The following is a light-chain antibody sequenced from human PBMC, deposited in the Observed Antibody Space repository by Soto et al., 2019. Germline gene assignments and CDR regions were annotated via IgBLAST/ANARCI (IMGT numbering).Light chain of an antibody. CDR2: ATS. J-gene: IGKJ3*01. CDR3: QQSYSTPPGIT. V-gene: IGKV1-39*01. CDR1: QSISSY. Sequence: DIQMTQSPSSLSASVGDRVTITCRASQSISSYLNWYQQKPGKAPKLLIYATSSLQSGVPSRFSGSASGTDFTLTISSLQPEDFATYYCQQSYSTPPGITFGPGTKVDIK.